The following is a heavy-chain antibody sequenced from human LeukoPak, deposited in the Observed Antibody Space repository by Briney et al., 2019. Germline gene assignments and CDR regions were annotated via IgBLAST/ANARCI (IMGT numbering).Heavy chain of an antibody. J-gene: IGHJ5*02. Sequence: SETLSLTCTVSGGSISSSSYYWGWIRQPPGKGLEWIGSIYHSGSTYYNPSLKSRVTISVDTSKNQFSLKLSSVTAPDTAVYYCARGYFSSWYINWFDPWGQGTLVTVSS. CDR1: GGSISSSSYY. CDR2: IYHSGST. D-gene: IGHD6-13*01. CDR3: ARGYFSSWYINWFDP. V-gene: IGHV4-39*07.